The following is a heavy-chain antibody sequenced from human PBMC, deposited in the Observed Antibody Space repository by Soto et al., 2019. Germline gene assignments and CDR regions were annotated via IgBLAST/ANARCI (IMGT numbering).Heavy chain of an antibody. CDR3: ANHVLPRGYSYGLGH. CDR2: ISYDGSNK. CDR1: GFTFSSYG. V-gene: IGHV3-30*18. Sequence: QVQLVESGGGVVQPGRSLRLSCAASGFTFSSYGMHWVRQAPGKGLEWVAIISYDGSNKYYADSVKGRFTISRDNTKNTRYLQMNSVRAEDTAVYYCANHVLPRGYSYGLGHWGQGTLVIVSS. D-gene: IGHD5-18*01. J-gene: IGHJ4*02.